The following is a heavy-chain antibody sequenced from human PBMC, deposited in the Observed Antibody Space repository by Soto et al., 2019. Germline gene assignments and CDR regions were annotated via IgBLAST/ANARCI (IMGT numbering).Heavy chain of an antibody. D-gene: IGHD6-19*01. CDR1: GGSVSSSSSY. CDR2: IYYSGST. V-gene: IGHV4-39*01. J-gene: IGHJ4*02. CDR3: ARLGGITGYSSAWYKFEH. Sequence: SETLSLTCAVSGGSVSSSSSYWGWIRQPPGKGLEWIGNIYYSGSTYYTPSLKSRVTISVDTSKNPSSLKLSSVTAADTAVYYCARLGGITGYSSAWYKFEHWGQGPLVTVSS.